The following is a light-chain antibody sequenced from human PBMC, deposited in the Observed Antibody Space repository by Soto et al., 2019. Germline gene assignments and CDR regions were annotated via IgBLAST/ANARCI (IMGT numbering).Light chain of an antibody. CDR2: DAS. J-gene: IGKJ2*01. V-gene: IGKV1-5*01. CDR3: QHYNYDSRT. CDR1: QSINTW. Sequence: DIQMTQSPSTLSASVGDRVTITCRASQSINTWLAWCQQKPGKAPQVLIYDASNLESWVPSRFSGSGSGTEFTLTISSLQPDDSATYYCQHYNYDSRTFGQGTKLEIK.